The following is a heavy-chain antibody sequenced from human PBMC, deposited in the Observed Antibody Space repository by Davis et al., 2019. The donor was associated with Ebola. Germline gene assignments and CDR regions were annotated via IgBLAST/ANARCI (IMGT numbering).Heavy chain of an antibody. Sequence: MPSETLSLTCAVSGGSISSGGYSWSWIRQPPGKGLEWIGEINHSGSTNYNPSLKSRVTISVDTSKNQFSLKLSSVTAADTAVYYCARLNPTVTTFGFDYWGQGTLVTVSS. D-gene: IGHD4-11*01. CDR2: INHSGST. V-gene: IGHV4-30-2*01. J-gene: IGHJ4*02. CDR1: GGSISSGGYS. CDR3: ARLNPTVTTFGFDY.